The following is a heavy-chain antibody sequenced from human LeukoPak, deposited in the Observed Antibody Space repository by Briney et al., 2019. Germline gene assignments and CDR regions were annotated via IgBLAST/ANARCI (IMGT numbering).Heavy chain of an antibody. CDR3: ARTPPDCTNGVCYLSYYYGMDV. J-gene: IGHJ6*02. D-gene: IGHD2-8*01. Sequence: ASVKVSCKASGYTFSSYGISWVRQAPGQGLEWMGWISAYYGNTNYAQKLQGRVTMTTDTSTSTAYMELRSLRSDDTAVYYCARTPPDCTNGVCYLSYYYGMDVWGQGTTVTVSS. CDR2: ISAYYGNT. CDR1: GYTFSSYG. V-gene: IGHV1-18*01.